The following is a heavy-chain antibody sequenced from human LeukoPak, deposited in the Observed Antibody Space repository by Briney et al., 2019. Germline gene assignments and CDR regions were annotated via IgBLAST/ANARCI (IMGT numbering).Heavy chain of an antibody. CDR3: ARNYDSSGPYNWFDP. CDR2: IYTSGST. D-gene: IGHD3-22*01. J-gene: IGHJ5*02. CDR1: GGSISSSY. Sequence: SETLSLTCTVSGGSISSSYWSWIRQPAGKGLEWIGRIYTSGSTNYNPSLKSRVTMSVDTSKNQFSLKLSSVTAADTAVYYCARNYDSSGPYNWFDPWGQGTLVTVSS. V-gene: IGHV4-4*07.